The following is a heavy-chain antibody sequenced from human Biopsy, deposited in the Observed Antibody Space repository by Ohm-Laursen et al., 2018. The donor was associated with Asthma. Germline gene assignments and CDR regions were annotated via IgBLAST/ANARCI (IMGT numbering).Heavy chain of an antibody. CDR1: GGSFSNFA. Sequence: SSVKVSCKASGGSFSNFAFSWVRQAPGHGLEWMGTILTKFDITSYAEKFQGRVTITADKSTSTAYMELSSLSSDDTAVYYCAPDFPKDYVRYNFQFWGQGTLVTVSS. CDR3: APDFPKDYVRYNFQF. J-gene: IGHJ4*02. V-gene: IGHV1-69*04. D-gene: IGHD4-17*01. CDR2: ILTKFDIT.